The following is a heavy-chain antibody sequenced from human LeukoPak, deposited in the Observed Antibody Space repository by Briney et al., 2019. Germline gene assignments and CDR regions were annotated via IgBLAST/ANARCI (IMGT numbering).Heavy chain of an antibody. V-gene: IGHV3-9*01. CDR2: ISWNSGSI. Sequence: PEGSLRLSCAASGFTFDDYAMHWVRQAPGKGLEWVSGISWNSGSIGYADSVKGRFTISRDNAKNSLYLQMNSLRAEDTALYYCAKDDSSGWKEFDYWGQGTLVTVSS. CDR1: GFTFDDYA. J-gene: IGHJ4*02. CDR3: AKDDSSGWKEFDY. D-gene: IGHD6-19*01.